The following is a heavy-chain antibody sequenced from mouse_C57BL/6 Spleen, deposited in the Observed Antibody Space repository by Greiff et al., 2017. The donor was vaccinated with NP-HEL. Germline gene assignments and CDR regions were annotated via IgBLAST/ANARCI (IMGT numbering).Heavy chain of an antibody. J-gene: IGHJ2*01. Sequence: EVMLVESGGGLVKPGGSLKLSCAASGFTFSSYAMSWVRQTPEKRLEWVATISDGGSYTDYPDNVKGRFTISRDNAKNNLYLQLSHLKSKDTAMYYCARGLLLRTYYFDYWGQGTTLTVSS. CDR1: GFTFSSYA. V-gene: IGHV5-4*03. D-gene: IGHD1-1*01. CDR3: ARGLLLRTYYFDY. CDR2: ISDGGSYT.